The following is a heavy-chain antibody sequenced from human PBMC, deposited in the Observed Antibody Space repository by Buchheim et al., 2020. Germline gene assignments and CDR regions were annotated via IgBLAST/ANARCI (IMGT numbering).Heavy chain of an antibody. CDR3: ARGYYDSSGYPYPGQH. Sequence: QVQLVQSGAEVKKPGASVKVSCKASGYTFTGYYMHWVRQAPGQGLEWMGWINPNSGGTNYAQTFQGRVTMTRDTSISTAYMELSRLRSDDTAVYYCARGYYDSSGYPYPGQHWGQGTL. CDR2: INPNSGGT. J-gene: IGHJ1*01. CDR1: GYTFTGYY. D-gene: IGHD3-22*01. V-gene: IGHV1-2*02.